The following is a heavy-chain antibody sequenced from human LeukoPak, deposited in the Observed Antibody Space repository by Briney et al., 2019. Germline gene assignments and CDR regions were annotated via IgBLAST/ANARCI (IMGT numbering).Heavy chain of an antibody. Sequence: SETLSLTCAVYGGSFSGYYWSWIRQPPGKGLEWIGEINHSGSTNYNPSLKSRVTISVDTSKNQFSLKLSSVTAADTAVYYCARSRKRGYYDSSGYYYGGGSYYYYGMDVWGQGTTVTVSS. D-gene: IGHD3-22*01. CDR2: INHSGST. V-gene: IGHV4-34*01. J-gene: IGHJ6*02. CDR1: GGSFSGYY. CDR3: ARSRKRGYYDSSGYYYGGGSYYYYGMDV.